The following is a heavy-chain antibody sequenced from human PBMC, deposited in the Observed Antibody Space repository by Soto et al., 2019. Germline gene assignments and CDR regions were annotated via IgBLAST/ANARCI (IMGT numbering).Heavy chain of an antibody. V-gene: IGHV3-23*01. CDR2: ISGSGGST. J-gene: IGHJ6*03. Sequence: GGSLRLSCAASGFTFSSYAMSWVRQAPGKGLEWVSAISGSGGSTYYADSVKGRFTISRDNSKNTLYLQMNSLRAEDTAVYYCAKTGRGVISVGYYYYMDVWGKGTTVTVSS. CDR3: AKTGRGVISVGYYYYMDV. D-gene: IGHD3-10*01. CDR1: GFTFSSYA.